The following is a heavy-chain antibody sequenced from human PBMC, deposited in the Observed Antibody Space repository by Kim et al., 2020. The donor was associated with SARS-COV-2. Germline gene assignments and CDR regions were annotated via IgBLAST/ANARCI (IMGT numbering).Heavy chain of an antibody. V-gene: IGHV1-58*01. CDR1: GFTFTSSA. D-gene: IGHD3-16*02. CDR3: AAEVKDAYDYVWGSYRD. CDR2: IVVGSGNT. J-gene: IGHJ4*02. Sequence: SVKVSCKASGFTFTSSAVQWVRQARGQRLEWIGWIVVGSGNTNYAQKFQERVTITRDMSTSTAYMELSSLRSEDTAVYYCAAEVKDAYDYVWGSYRDWGQGTLVTVSS.